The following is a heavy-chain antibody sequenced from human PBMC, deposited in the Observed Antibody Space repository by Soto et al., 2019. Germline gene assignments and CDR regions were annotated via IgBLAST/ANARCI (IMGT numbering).Heavy chain of an antibody. J-gene: IGHJ6*02. D-gene: IGHD3-22*01. Sequence: QVHLLLQSGAEVKKPGSWVKVSCKASGGTPSNSAISWVRQAPGQGLEWMGGIIPVFGLVKYAQNFQGRVTITAYESTNTAYMELSSLRPEDTAVYYCAGGRIVVVGSRAYYGLDVWGQGTTVTVSS. CDR2: IIPVFGLV. CDR3: AGGRIVVVGSRAYYGLDV. V-gene: IGHV1-69*01. CDR1: GGTPSNSA.